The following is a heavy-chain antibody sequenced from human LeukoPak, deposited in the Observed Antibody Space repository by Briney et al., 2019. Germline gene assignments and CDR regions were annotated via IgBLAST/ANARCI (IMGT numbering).Heavy chain of an antibody. CDR2: ISSSSVYI. CDR1: GFTFSSYS. J-gene: IGHJ4*02. V-gene: IGHV3-21*01. Sequence: AGGSLRLSCAASGFTFSSYSMSWVRPAPGKGLEWVSSISSSSVYIYYADSVKGRFTISRDNAENSLYLQMNRLRAEDTAVYYCAREGMIVVVFDYWGQGALVTVSS. CDR3: AREGMIVVVFDY. D-gene: IGHD3-22*01.